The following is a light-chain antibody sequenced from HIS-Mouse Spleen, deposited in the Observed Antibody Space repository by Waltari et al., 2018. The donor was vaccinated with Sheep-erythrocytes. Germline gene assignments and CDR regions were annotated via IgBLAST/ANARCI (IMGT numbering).Light chain of an antibody. J-gene: IGLJ3*02. CDR2: EVS. CDR3: SSYAGSNNWV. CDR1: RRDVGGYYS. V-gene: IGLV2-8*01. Sequence: QSALTQPPSASGSPGQSATIPCTGTRRDVGGYYSFPWYQQHPGNAPKLMIYEVSKRPSGVPDRFSGSKSGNTASLTVSGLQAEDEADYYCSSYAGSNNWVFGGGTKLTVL.